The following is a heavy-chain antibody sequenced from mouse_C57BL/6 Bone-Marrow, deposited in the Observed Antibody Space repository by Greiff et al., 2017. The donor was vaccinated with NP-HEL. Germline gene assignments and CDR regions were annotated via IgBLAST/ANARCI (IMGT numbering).Heavy chain of an antibody. CDR2: IHPETGGT. V-gene: IGHV1-15*01. CDR3: TRGLLWLRRGY. CDR1: GYTFTDYE. J-gene: IGHJ2*01. Sequence: QVQLQQSGAELVRPGASVTLSCKASGYTFTDYEMHWVKQTPVHGLEWIGAIHPETGGTAYNQKFKGKAILTADKSSSTAYMELRSLTSEDSAVSYCTRGLLWLRRGYWGQGTTLTVSS. D-gene: IGHD2-2*01.